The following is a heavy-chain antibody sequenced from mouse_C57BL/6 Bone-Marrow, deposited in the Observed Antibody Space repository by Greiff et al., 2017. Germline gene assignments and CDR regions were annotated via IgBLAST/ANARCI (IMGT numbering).Heavy chain of an antibody. Sequence: EVKLVESGGGLVKPGGSLKLSCAASGFTFSSYAMPWVRQTPEKRLEWVATISDGGSLTYYPDNVKGRFTISRDKAKNNLYLQMSHLKSEDTAMYYFARDSYSNYVPWFAYWGQGTLVTVSA. CDR2: ISDGGSLT. D-gene: IGHD2-5*01. CDR1: GFTFSSYA. J-gene: IGHJ3*01. CDR3: ARDSYSNYVPWFAY. V-gene: IGHV5-4*01.